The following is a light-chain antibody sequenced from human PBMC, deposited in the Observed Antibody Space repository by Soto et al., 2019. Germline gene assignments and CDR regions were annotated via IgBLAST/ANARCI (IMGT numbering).Light chain of an antibody. V-gene: IGKV3-15*01. CDR1: QSLSSS. CDR3: QQYNNWPDMYT. CDR2: GAS. J-gene: IGKJ2*01. Sequence: EIVMTQSPATLSVSPGKRVTLSCRASQSLSSSLAWYQQKPGQAPRLLIYGASTRATGTPARFSGSGSGTEFTLTISSLQSEDFAVYYCQQYNNWPDMYTFGQGTKLEIK.